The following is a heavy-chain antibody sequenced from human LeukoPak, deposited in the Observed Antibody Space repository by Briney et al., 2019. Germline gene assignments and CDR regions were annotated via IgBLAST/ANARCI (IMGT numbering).Heavy chain of an antibody. V-gene: IGHV3-21*01. D-gene: IGHD4-23*01. CDR2: ISSSSSYI. Sequence: PGGSLRLSCVSTRFTFRSYSMNSVRQAPGKGLDWVSSISSSSSYIHYADSVKGRFTISRDNAKNSLYMQMNSLRAEDTAVYYCARDATRVAGVGWFDPWGQGTLVTVSS. CDR3: ARDATRVAGVGWFDP. J-gene: IGHJ5*02. CDR1: RFTFRSYS.